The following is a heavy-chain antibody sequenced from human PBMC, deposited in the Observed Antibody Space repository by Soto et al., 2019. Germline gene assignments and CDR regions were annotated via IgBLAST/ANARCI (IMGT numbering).Heavy chain of an antibody. CDR1: GFTVSDDH. CDR2: IYYGGTT. J-gene: IGHJ3*02. Sequence: PGGSLRLSCAVSGFTVSDDHMSWVRQAPGKGPEWVSVIYYGGTTYYADSVQGRFTISRDKSKNTLYLQMNDLRADDTAVYYCAREAAGFDIWGQGTMVTVSS. CDR3: AREAAGFDI. V-gene: IGHV3-53*01.